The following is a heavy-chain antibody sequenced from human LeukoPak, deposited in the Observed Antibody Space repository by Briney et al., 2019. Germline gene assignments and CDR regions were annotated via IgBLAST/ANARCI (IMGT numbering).Heavy chain of an antibody. J-gene: IGHJ5*02. D-gene: IGHD3-22*01. Sequence: ASVKVSCKASGYTFTGYYMHWVRQAPGQGLEWMGWINPNSGGTNYAQKFRGRVTMTRDTSISTAYMELSRLRSDDTAVYYCARDRYYYDSSGYYSPWGQGTLVTVSS. CDR2: INPNSGGT. CDR3: ARDRYYYDSSGYYSP. CDR1: GYTFTGYY. V-gene: IGHV1-2*02.